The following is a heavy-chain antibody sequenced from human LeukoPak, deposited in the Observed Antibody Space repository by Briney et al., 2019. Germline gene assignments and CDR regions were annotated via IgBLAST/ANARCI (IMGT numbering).Heavy chain of an antibody. CDR2: IWYDGGNK. J-gene: IGHJ4*02. D-gene: IGHD2-15*01. Sequence: GGSLRLSCAVSGFTFSSYGMHWVRQAPGKGLEWVAVIWYDGGNKYYADSVRGRFTISRDNSKDTLYLLMNSLRAEDSAVYYCARDRTRDCSGGSCYRHYFDYWGQGTLVSVSS. CDR3: ARDRTRDCSGGSCYRHYFDY. CDR1: GFTFSSYG. V-gene: IGHV3-33*01.